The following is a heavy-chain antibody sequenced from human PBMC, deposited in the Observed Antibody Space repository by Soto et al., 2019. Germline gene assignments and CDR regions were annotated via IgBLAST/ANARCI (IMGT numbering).Heavy chain of an antibody. CDR1: GGSISGYY. V-gene: IGHV4-59*01. CDR3: AKVRGYASGWRYLDD. Sequence: QVQLQESGPGLVKPSETLSLTCNVSGGSISGYYWSWIRQAPGKGLQWIGYIFHSGSTSYNPSLRSRVTISVDTSKNQFSLKVNSVTAADTAVYYCAKVRGYASGWRYLDDWGQGTLVTVSS. D-gene: IGHD5-18*01. CDR2: IFHSGST. J-gene: IGHJ4*02.